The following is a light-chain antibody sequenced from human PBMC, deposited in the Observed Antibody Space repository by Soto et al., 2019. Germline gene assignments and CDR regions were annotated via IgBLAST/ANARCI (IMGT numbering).Light chain of an antibody. J-gene: IGLJ1*01. CDR1: SSDVGGYNY. V-gene: IGLV2-14*01. CDR3: SSYTSSSTYV. Sequence: QSALTQPASVSGSPGQSITISCTGTSSDVGGYNYVSWYQQHPGKVPKLMIYDVSNRPSGVSNRFSGSKSGNMASLTISGLQAEDETDYYCSSYTSSSTYVFGTGTKLTVL. CDR2: DVS.